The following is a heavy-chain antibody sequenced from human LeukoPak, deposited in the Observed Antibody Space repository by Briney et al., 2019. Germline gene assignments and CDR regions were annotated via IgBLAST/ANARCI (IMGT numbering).Heavy chain of an antibody. J-gene: IGHJ4*02. Sequence: GESLKISCKGSGYSFTSYWIGWVRQMPGKGLEWMGIIYPGDSDTRYSPSFQGQVTISADKSISTAYLQWSSLKASDTAMYYCARLGDFWSGSYYFDYWGQETLVTVSS. CDR2: IYPGDSDT. CDR3: ARLGDFWSGSYYFDY. CDR1: GYSFTSYW. D-gene: IGHD3-3*01. V-gene: IGHV5-51*01.